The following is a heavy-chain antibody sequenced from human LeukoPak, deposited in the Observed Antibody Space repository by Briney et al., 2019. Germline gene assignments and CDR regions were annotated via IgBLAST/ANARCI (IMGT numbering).Heavy chain of an antibody. J-gene: IGHJ4*02. Sequence: GGSLRLSCAASGFTFSSYGMHWVRQAPSKGLEWVAVISYDGSNKYYADSVKGRFTISRDNSKNTLYLQMNSLRAEDTAVYYCAKDTARYYYDSSGYYPLDDYWGQGTLVTVSS. V-gene: IGHV3-30*18. CDR2: ISYDGSNK. CDR3: AKDTARYYYDSSGYYPLDDY. D-gene: IGHD3-22*01. CDR1: GFTFSSYG.